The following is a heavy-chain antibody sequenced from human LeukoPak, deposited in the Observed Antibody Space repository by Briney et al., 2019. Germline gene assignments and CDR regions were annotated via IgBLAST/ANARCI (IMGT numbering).Heavy chain of an antibody. J-gene: IGHJ4*02. Sequence: SETLSLTCTVSGRSISNDYWAWIRQPPGKGREDIGYMHTSGSTNYNPSLKSRGTISVERCKNHFSLRLTSVTAADTAVYFCARHSGYFDYWGQGILVTVSS. V-gene: IGHV4-4*08. CDR1: GRSISNDY. D-gene: IGHD3-10*01. CDR2: MHTSGST. CDR3: ARHSGYFDY.